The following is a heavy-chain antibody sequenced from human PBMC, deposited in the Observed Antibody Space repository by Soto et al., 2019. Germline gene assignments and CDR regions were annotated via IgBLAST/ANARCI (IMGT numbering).Heavy chain of an antibody. D-gene: IGHD5-18*01. Sequence: AGGSLRLSCAASGFTVSGNYMSWVRQAPGKGLEWVSVIYSSGSTYYADSVKGRFTISRDNSKNTVYLQMNSLRAEDTAVYYCAGGPSRGYSYGYGVYWGQGTLVTV. CDR3: AGGPSRGYSYGYGVY. V-gene: IGHV3-53*01. CDR2: IYSSGST. CDR1: GFTVSGNY. J-gene: IGHJ4*02.